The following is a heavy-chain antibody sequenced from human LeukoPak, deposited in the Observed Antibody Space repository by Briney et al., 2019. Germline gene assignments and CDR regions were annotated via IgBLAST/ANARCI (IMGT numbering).Heavy chain of an antibody. D-gene: IGHD2-8*01. CDR1: GFTFSSYW. CDR2: IKQDGSEK. J-gene: IGHJ6*02. V-gene: IGHV3-7*01. CDR3: ARDGPNIVLMVYALYYYYYGMDV. Sequence: PGGSLRLSCAASGFTFSSYWMSWVRQAPGKGLEWVANIKQDGSEKYYVDSVKGRFTISRENAKNSLYLQMNSLRAEDTAVYYCARDGPNIVLMVYALYYYYYGMDVWGQGTTVTVSS.